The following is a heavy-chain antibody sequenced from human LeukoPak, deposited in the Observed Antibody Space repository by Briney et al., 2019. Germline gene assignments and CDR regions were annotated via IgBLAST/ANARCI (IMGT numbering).Heavy chain of an antibody. CDR3: ANYGRHFAS. V-gene: IGHV3-23*01. CDR1: GFTFNNYA. D-gene: IGHD4-17*01. CDR2: VSSSGDKT. Sequence: GGSLRLSCAASGFTFNNYAMSWVRQAPGKGLEWVSLVSSSGDKTYYPESVKGRFTISRDDSKNTLYLQMNSLRAEDTAVYYCANYGRHFASWGQGTLVTVSP. J-gene: IGHJ4*02.